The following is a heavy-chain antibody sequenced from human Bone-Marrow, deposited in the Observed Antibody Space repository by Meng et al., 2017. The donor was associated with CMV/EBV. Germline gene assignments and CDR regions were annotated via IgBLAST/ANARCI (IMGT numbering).Heavy chain of an antibody. J-gene: IGHJ4*01. V-gene: IGHV1-18*01. CDR3: ARDRGPAKHKPLPLDY. Sequence: ASVKVSCKASGYTFTSYGISWVRQAPGQGLEWMGWISAYNGNTNYAQKLQGRVTMTTDTSTSTAYMELRSLRSDDTAVYYCARDRGPAKHKPLPLDYWGHGTLVTVSS. CDR2: ISAYNGNT. D-gene: IGHD2-2*01. CDR1: GYTFTSYG.